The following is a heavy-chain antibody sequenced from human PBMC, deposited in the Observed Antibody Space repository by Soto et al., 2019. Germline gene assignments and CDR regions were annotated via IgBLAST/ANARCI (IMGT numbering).Heavy chain of an antibody. CDR1: GFSFTSYG. Sequence: GGSLRLSCAASGFSFTSYGMHWVRQAPGKGLEWVAVIWYDGSNKYYADSVKGRFTISRDNSKNTLYLQMNSLRAEDTAVYYCARDRYMVYYFDSCGQGPLVTVSS. D-gene: IGHD3-10*01. CDR3: ARDRYMVYYFDS. V-gene: IGHV3-33*01. J-gene: IGHJ4*02. CDR2: IWYDGSNK.